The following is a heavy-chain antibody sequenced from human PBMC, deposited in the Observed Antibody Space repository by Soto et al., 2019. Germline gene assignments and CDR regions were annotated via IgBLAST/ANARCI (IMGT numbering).Heavy chain of an antibody. D-gene: IGHD1-26*01. CDR1: GFTFSNAW. CDR3: TRTGSYYAFDI. CDR2: IKSKTDGGTT. V-gene: IGHV3-15*01. Sequence: GGSLRLSCAASGFTFSNAWMSWVRQAPGKGLEWVGRIKSKTDGGTTDYAAPVKGRITISRDDSKNTLYLQMNSLKTEDTAVYYCTRTGSYYAFDIWGQGTMVTISS. J-gene: IGHJ3*02.